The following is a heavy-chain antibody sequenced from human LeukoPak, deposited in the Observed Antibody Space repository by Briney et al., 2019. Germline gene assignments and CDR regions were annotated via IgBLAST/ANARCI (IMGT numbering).Heavy chain of an antibody. D-gene: IGHD2-21*02. CDR1: GYTFIANY. J-gene: IGHJ4*02. CDR2: MHVGNGNT. CDR3: AREGSYCDGGDCYSFDF. V-gene: IGHV1-2*02. Sequence: GPSSKVSCKASGYTFIANYLQWVRQAPGLGPEWLGWMHVGNGNTRYAPKFQDRVTLSRDTSINTAYMELSSLTSDDTAVYYCAREGSYCDGGDCYSFDFWGQGTLVTVSS.